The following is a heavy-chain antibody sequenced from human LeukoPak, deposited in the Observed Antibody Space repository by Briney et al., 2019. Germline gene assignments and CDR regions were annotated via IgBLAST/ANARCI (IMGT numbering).Heavy chain of an antibody. CDR2: IYTSGST. Sequence: SQTLSLTCTVSGGSISSGSYYWSWIRQPAGKGLEWIGRIYTSGSTNYNPSLKGRVTISVDTSKNQFSLKLNSVTAADTAVYYCARGPRFSSSYDYWGQGTLVTVSS. CDR1: GGSISSGSYY. V-gene: IGHV4-61*02. D-gene: IGHD6-6*01. J-gene: IGHJ4*02. CDR3: ARGPRFSSSYDY.